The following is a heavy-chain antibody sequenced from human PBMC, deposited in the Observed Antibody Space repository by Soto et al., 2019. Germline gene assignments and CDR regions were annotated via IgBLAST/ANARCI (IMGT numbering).Heavy chain of an antibody. CDR1: GYTFTEYY. CDR3: AIYPNIVVIPATARGMDV. J-gene: IGHJ6*02. Sequence: ASVMVSCRASGYTFTEYYMHWVRQGPGQGLEWMGWINPNSGGTNYAQKVQSRVTITRVTSISTTYMELSSLRSDDTALYYCAIYPNIVVIPATARGMDVRGLRTTVTVSS. V-gene: IGHV1-2*02. D-gene: IGHD2-2*01. CDR2: INPNSGGT.